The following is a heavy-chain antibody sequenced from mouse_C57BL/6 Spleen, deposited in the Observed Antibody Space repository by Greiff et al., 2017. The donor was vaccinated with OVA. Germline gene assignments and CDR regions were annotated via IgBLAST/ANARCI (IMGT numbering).Heavy chain of an antibody. CDR2: INPSDSDT. CDR1: GYTFTSYW. CDR3: AIGYDYDGFDY. Sequence: VQLQQPGAELVKPGASVKVSCKASGYTFTSYWMHWVKQRPGQGLEWIGRINPSDSDTNYNQKFKGKATLTVDKSSSTAYMQLSSLTSEDSAVYYCAIGYDYDGFDYWGQGTTLTVSS. V-gene: IGHV1-74*01. D-gene: IGHD2-4*01. J-gene: IGHJ2*01.